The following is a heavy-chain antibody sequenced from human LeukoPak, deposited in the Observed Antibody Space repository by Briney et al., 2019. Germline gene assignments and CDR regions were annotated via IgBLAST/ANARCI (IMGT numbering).Heavy chain of an antibody. D-gene: IGHD3-22*01. CDR3: ARDDSSGYYYAFGI. Sequence: SQTLSLTCTVSGGSISSGGYYWSWIRQHPGKGLEWIGYIYYSGSTYYNPSLKSRVTISVDTSKNQFSLKLSSVTAADTAVYYCARDDSSGYYYAFGIWGQGTMVTVSS. CDR1: GGSISSGGYY. J-gene: IGHJ3*02. V-gene: IGHV4-31*03. CDR2: IYYSGST.